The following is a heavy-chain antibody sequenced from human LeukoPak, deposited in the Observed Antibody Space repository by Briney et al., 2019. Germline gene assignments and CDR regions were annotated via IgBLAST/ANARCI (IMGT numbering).Heavy chain of an antibody. CDR2: IKQDGSEK. D-gene: IGHD1-26*01. CDR3: ASRKWELRSRGFGAFDI. J-gene: IGHJ3*02. CDR1: GFTFSSYW. V-gene: IGHV3-7*01. Sequence: PGGSLRLSCAASGFTFSSYWMSWVRQAPGKGLEWVANIKQDGSEKYYVDSVKGRFTISRDNAKNSLYLQMNSLRAEDTAVYYCASRKWELRSRGFGAFDIWGQGTMVTVSS.